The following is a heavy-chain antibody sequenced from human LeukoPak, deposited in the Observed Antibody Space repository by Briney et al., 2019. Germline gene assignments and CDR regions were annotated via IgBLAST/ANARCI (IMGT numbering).Heavy chain of an antibody. Sequence: ASVKVSCKASGYTFTSYGISWVRQAPGQGLEWMGWISAYNGNTNYAQKLQGRVTMTRDTSTSTVYMELSSLRSEDTAVYYCARDQRSLDYWGQGTLVTVSS. CDR2: ISAYNGNT. J-gene: IGHJ4*02. CDR3: ARDQRSLDY. V-gene: IGHV1-18*01. CDR1: GYTFTSYG.